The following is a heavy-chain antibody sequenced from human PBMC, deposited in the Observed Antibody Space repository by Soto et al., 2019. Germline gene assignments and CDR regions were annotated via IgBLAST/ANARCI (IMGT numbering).Heavy chain of an antibody. CDR3: AMEYCSATSCYKDY. D-gene: IGHD2-2*02. CDR2: IIPILGIA. V-gene: IGHV1-69*02. Sequence: QVQLVQSWAEVKKPGSSVKVSCKAAGGTVSSYTISWVRQAPGQGLEWMGRIIPILGIANYAQKFQGKVTITADKSTSTAYMELSSLRSEDTAVYYCAMEYCSATSCYKDYWGQGTLVTVSS. CDR1: GGTVSSYT. J-gene: IGHJ4*02.